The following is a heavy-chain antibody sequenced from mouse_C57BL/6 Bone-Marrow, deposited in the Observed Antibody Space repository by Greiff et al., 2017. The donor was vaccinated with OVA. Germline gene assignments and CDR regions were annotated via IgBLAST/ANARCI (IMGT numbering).Heavy chain of an antibody. CDR2: ISSGGSYT. V-gene: IGHV5-6*01. Sequence: EVKVVESGGDLVRPGGSLKLSCAASGFTFSSYGMSWVRQTPDKRLEWVATISSGGSYTSYPDSVKGRFTMSRANANNTLYLQMRRLKSEDTAMYYCAREEGIAYWGQGTPLTVSS. CDR1: GFTFSSYG. CDR3: AREEGIAY. J-gene: IGHJ2*01.